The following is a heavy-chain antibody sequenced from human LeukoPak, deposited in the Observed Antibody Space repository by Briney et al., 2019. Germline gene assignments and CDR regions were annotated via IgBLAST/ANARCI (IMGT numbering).Heavy chain of an antibody. J-gene: IGHJ3*02. V-gene: IGHV4-30-4*08. D-gene: IGHD2-2*01. CDR2: IYYSGST. Sequence: SQTLPLTCTVSCGSISSGDYYWSWIRQPPGKGLEWFGYIYYSGSTYYNPSLKSRVTISVDTSKNQFSLKLSSVTAADTAVYYCARDSVALVVVPAAAHDAFDIWGQGTMVTVSS. CDR1: CGSISSGDYY. CDR3: ARDSVALVVVPAAAHDAFDI.